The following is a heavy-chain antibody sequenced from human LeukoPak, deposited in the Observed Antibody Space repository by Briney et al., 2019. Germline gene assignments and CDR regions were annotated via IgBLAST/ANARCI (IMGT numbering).Heavy chain of an antibody. CDR1: GGSISSYY. J-gene: IGHJ1*01. V-gene: IGHV4-59*01. D-gene: IGHD1-26*01. Sequence: IPSETLSLTCTVSGGSISSYYWSWIRQPPGKGLEWIGYIYYSGSTNYNPSLKSRVTISVDTSKNQFSLKLSSVTAADTAVYYCATVGATTFSYFQHWGQGTLVTVSS. CDR2: IYYSGST. CDR3: ATVGATTFSYFQH.